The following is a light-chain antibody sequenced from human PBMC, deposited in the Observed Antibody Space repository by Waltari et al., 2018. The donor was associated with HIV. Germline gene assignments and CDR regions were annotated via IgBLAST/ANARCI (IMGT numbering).Light chain of an antibody. CDR2: SNN. Sequence: QSVLTQPPSASGTPGRRVTISCSGRSSNIGSNTVTWYQQLPETAPKLLIYSNNQRPSGVPDRFSGSKSGTSASLAISGLQSEDEADYYCATWDDSLSWVFGGGTKLTVL. CDR1: SSNIGSNT. J-gene: IGLJ3*02. V-gene: IGLV1-44*01. CDR3: ATWDDSLSWV.